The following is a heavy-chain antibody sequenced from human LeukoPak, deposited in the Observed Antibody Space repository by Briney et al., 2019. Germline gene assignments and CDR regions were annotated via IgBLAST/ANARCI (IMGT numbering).Heavy chain of an antibody. CDR3: ARDLYEVVPAAAPYYYYGMDV. J-gene: IGHJ6*02. D-gene: IGHD2-2*01. CDR1: GGSISSDY. CDR2: ILYSGST. V-gene: IGHV4-59*01. Sequence: SETLSLTCSVSGGSISSDYWSWIRQPPEKGLEWIGYILYSGSTNYNPSLKSRLTISVDTSKNQFSLKLSSVTAADTAVYYCARDLYEVVPAAAPYYYYGMDVWGQGTTVTVSS.